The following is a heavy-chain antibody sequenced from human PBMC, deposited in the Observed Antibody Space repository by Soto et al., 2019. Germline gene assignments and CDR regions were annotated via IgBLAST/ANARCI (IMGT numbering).Heavy chain of an antibody. J-gene: IGHJ6*02. V-gene: IGHV1-69*13. Sequence: ASVKVSCKASGGTSSSYAISWVRQAPGQGLEWMGGIIPIFGTANYAQKFQGRVTITADESTSTAYMELSSLRSEDTAVYYCARGSSYDSSGSWLRDYYYYYGMDVWGQGTTVTVSS. CDR3: ARGSSYDSSGSWLRDYYYYYGMDV. CDR2: IIPIFGTA. CDR1: GGTSSSYA. D-gene: IGHD3-22*01.